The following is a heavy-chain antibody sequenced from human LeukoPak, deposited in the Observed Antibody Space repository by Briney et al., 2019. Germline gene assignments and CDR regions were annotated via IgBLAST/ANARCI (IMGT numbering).Heavy chain of an antibody. D-gene: IGHD4-17*01. J-gene: IGHJ4*02. CDR3: ARGVYGDYYSDY. Sequence: ASVKVSCKASGYTFSSYDINWVRQATGRGLEWMGWMNPNSGNTGYAQKFQGRITITRNTSISTAYMELSSLTSEDTAVYYCARGVYGDYYSDYWGQGTLVTVSS. CDR1: GYTFSSYD. CDR2: MNPNSGNT. V-gene: IGHV1-8*01.